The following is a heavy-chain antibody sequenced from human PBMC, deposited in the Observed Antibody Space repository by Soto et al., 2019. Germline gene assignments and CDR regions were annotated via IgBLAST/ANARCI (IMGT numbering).Heavy chain of an antibody. J-gene: IGHJ4*02. V-gene: IGHV1-18*01. D-gene: IGHD2-2*01. Sequence: ASVKVSCKASGYTFTSYGISWVRQAPGQGLEWMGWISAYNGNTNYAQKLQGRVTMTTDTSTSTAYMELRSLRSDDTAVYYCARGSIVVVPAAMLLLDYWGQGTLVTVSS. CDR1: GYTFTSYG. CDR2: ISAYNGNT. CDR3: ARGSIVVVPAAMLLLDY.